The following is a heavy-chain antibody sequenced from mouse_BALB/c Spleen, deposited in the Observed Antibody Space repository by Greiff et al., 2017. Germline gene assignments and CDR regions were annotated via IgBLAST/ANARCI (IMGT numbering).Heavy chain of an antibody. CDR2: IYPSDSYT. V-gene: IGHV1-69*02. D-gene: IGHD1-1*01. Sequence: VQLQQPGAELVRPGASVKLSCKASGYTFTSYWINWVKQRPGQGLEWIGNIYPSDSYTNYNQKFKDKATLTVDKSSSTAYMQLSSPTSEDSAVYYCTRGGTVVRDFDYWGQGTTLTVSS. CDR1: GYTFTSYW. CDR3: TRGGTVVRDFDY. J-gene: IGHJ2*01.